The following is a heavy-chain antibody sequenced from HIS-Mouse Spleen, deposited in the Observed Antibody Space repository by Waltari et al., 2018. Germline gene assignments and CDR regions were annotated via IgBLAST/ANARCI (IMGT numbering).Heavy chain of an antibody. V-gene: IGHV4-39*07. D-gene: IGHD6-13*01. CDR3: AREIPYSSSWYDWYFDL. J-gene: IGHJ2*01. Sequence: QPQLQESGPGLVKPSENLARTCTVSGGSISSSSYYWGWIRQPPGKGLGWIGSIYYIGSTYYNPSLKSRVTISVDTSKNQFSLKLSSVTAADTAVYYCAREIPYSSSWYDWYFDLWGRGTLVTVSS. CDR2: IYYIGST. CDR1: GGSISSSSYY.